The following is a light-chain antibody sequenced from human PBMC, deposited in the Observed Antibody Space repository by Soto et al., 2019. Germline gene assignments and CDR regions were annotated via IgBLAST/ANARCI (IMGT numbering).Light chain of an antibody. CDR1: QSINSIY. J-gene: IGKJ1*01. Sequence: EIVLTQSPGTLSLSPGERATLSCRASQSINSIYLAWYQQKPGQAPKLLIHGASNRATDIPDRFSGSGSGTDFTLTISRLEPEDFAVHYCQQYGSSRWTFGQGTKVEIK. CDR2: GAS. CDR3: QQYGSSRWT. V-gene: IGKV3-20*01.